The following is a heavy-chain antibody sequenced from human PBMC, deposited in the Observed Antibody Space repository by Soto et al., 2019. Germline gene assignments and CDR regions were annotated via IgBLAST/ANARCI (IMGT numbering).Heavy chain of an antibody. V-gene: IGHV3-21*01. J-gene: IGHJ4*01. CDR1: GFTFSTYT. Sequence: PGGSLRLSCASSGFTFSTYTMNWVRQAPGKGLEWVSSINGRGNYIYYAESVKGRFTISRDNAKNSLYLQMDRLRAEDTALYYCVGEYYYVESSSAFDYWG. D-gene: IGHD3-16*01. CDR3: VGEYYYVESSSAFDY. CDR2: INGRGNYI.